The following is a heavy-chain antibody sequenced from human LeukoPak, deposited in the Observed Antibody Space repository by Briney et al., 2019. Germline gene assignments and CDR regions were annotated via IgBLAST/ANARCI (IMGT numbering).Heavy chain of an antibody. Sequence: GASVKVSCKASGYTFTSYGISWVRQAPGQGLEWMGWISAYNGNTNYAQKLQGRVTMTTDTSTSTAYMEPRSLRSDDTAVYYCARDLISKIWFGESCFDYWGQGTLVTVSS. CDR2: ISAYNGNT. V-gene: IGHV1-18*04. D-gene: IGHD3-10*01. J-gene: IGHJ4*02. CDR3: ARDLISKIWFGESCFDY. CDR1: GYTFTSYG.